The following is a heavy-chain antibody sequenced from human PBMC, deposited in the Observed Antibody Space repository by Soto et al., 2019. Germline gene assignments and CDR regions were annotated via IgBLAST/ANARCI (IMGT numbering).Heavy chain of an antibody. Sequence: EVQLLESGGGLIQPGGSLRLSCVTSGFTFNNYAMSWVRQAPGKGLEWVSGFGVDGVTYYADSVRGRFTISRDNSKNTLHLQMNSLRVEDTALYYCAKAKGSFDHTGPDQWGQGTLVTVSS. V-gene: IGHV3-23*01. J-gene: IGHJ4*02. D-gene: IGHD2-8*02. CDR1: GFTFNNYA. CDR3: AKAKGSFDHTGPDQ. CDR2: FGVDGVT.